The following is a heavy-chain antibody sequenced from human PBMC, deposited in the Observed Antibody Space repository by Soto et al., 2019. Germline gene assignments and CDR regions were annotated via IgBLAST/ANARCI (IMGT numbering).Heavy chain of an antibody. V-gene: IGHV1-3*01. Sequence: ASVKVSCKASGYTFTSYAMHWVRQAPGQRLEWMRWINAGNGNTKYSQKFQGRVTITRDTSASTAYMELSSLRSEDTAVYYCARDRVVVVPAALHRYYYYYGMDVWGQGTTVTVSS. CDR2: INAGNGNT. J-gene: IGHJ6*02. CDR3: ARDRVVVVPAALHRYYYYYGMDV. D-gene: IGHD2-2*01. CDR1: GYTFTSYA.